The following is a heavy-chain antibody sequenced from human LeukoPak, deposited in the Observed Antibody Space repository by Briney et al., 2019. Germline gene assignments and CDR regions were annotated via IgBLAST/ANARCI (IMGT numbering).Heavy chain of an antibody. CDR1: GYIFINYG. J-gene: IGHJ2*01. CDR2: ISPYNGNA. CDR3: ARGWLQPYWYFDL. V-gene: IGHV1-18*01. Sequence: GASVKVSCKASGYIFINYGITWVRQAPGQGLEWMGWISPYNGNADYAQKLQGRVTMTTDTSTTTAYMELSSLRSDDTAVYYCARGWLQPYWYFDLWGRGTLVTVSS. D-gene: IGHD5-24*01.